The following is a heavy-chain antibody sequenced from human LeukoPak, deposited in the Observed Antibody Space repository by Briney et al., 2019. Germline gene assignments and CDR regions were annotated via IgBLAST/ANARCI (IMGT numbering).Heavy chain of an antibody. CDR2: INPNNGGK. D-gene: IGHD3-3*01. V-gene: IGHV1-2*02. CDR1: GYIFTNHG. Sequence: GASVKVSCKASGYIFTNHGISWVRQAPGQGLEWMGWINPNNGGKNYAKKFRGRVTMTRDTSISTAYMELRRLRSDDTAVYYCARDTARITIFGVANYMDVWGKGTTVTVS. J-gene: IGHJ6*03. CDR3: ARDTARITIFGVANYMDV.